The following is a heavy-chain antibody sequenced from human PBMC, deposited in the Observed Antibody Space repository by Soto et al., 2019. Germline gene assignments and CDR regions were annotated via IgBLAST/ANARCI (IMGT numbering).Heavy chain of an antibody. D-gene: IGHD2-2*01. V-gene: IGHV3-23*01. CDR2: VSASGGGT. CDR3: AKSSSRAHYYAMDV. Sequence: EVQLLESGGGLVQPGGSLRLSCAASGFTFSSYALNWVRQAPGKGLEWVAGVSASGGGTSYADSVKGRFTNSRDNSKDTLYLQMNSLRAEDTAVYYWAKSSSRAHYYAMDVWGQGTTVTVFS. J-gene: IGHJ6*02. CDR1: GFTFSSYA.